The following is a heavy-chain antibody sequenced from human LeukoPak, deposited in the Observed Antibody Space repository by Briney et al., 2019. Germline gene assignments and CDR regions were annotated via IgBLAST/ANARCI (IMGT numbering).Heavy chain of an antibody. Sequence: ASVKVSCKASGYTFTSYDINWVRQSTGQGLEWMGWMNANSGNTGYAQRFQDRVTFTRDTSINTAYMEVSSLRSEDTAVYYCARGDSRSFDLWGQGTLVTVSS. CDR1: GYTFTSYD. CDR3: ARGDSRSFDL. CDR2: MNANSGNT. V-gene: IGHV1-8*01. J-gene: IGHJ4*02.